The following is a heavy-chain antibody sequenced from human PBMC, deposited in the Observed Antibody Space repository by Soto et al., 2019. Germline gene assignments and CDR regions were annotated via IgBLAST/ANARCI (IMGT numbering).Heavy chain of an antibody. Sequence: QVQLVESGGGVVQPGRSLRLSCAASGFTFSSYGMHWVRQAPGKGLEWVAVISYDGSNKYYADSVKGRFTISRDNAKNTLYLQMSSLRAGDTAVEYWAKGGGSYCSGWFQHWGQGTLVTVSS. J-gene: IGHJ1*01. D-gene: IGHD1-26*01. CDR2: ISYDGSNK. V-gene: IGHV3-30*18. CDR3: AKGGGSYCSGWFQH. CDR1: GFTFSSYG.